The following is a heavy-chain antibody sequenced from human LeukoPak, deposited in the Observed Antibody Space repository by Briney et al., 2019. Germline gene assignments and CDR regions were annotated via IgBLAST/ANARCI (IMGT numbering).Heavy chain of an antibody. CDR2: IYSTGST. CDR1: GGSISSYY. V-gene: IGHV4-4*07. D-gene: IGHD6-13*01. Sequence: SETLSLTCTVSGGSISSYYWSWIRQPAGKGLEWIRRIYSTGSTNYNPSLKSRVTMSVDTSKNQFSLRLRSVTAAESAVYYCARQIASAGTAGFDFWGQGALVTVSS. CDR3: ARQIASAGTAGFDF. J-gene: IGHJ4*01.